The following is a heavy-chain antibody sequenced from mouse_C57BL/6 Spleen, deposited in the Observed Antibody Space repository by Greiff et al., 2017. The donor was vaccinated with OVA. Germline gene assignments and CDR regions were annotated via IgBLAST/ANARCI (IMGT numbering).Heavy chain of an antibody. D-gene: IGHD1-1*01. Sequence: QVQLQQSGAELVRPGASVKLSCKASGYTFTDYYINWVKQRPGQGLEWIARIYPGSGNTYYNEKFKGKATLTAEKYSSTAYMELSSLTSEDSAVYFCAILYAQCYVDYWGQGTTLTVSS. J-gene: IGHJ2*01. CDR1: GYTFTDYY. V-gene: IGHV1-76*01. CDR3: AILYAQCYVDY. CDR2: IYPGSGNT.